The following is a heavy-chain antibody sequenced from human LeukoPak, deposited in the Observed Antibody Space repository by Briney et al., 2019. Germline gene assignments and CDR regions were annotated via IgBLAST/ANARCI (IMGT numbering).Heavy chain of an antibody. D-gene: IGHD3-9*01. CDR1: GYTFTSYY. Sequence: ASVKVSCKASGYTFTSYYMHWVRQAPGQGLEWMGIINPSGGSTSYAQKFQGRVTMTRDMSTSTVYMELSSLRSEDTAVYYCARVPRLGLFDYWGQGTLVTVSS. CDR3: ARVPRLGLFDY. CDR2: INPSGGST. J-gene: IGHJ4*02. V-gene: IGHV1-46*01.